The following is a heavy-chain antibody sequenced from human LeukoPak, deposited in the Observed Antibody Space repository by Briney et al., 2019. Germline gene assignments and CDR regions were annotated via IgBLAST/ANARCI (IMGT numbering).Heavy chain of an antibody. J-gene: IGHJ3*02. Sequence: SGTLSLTCAVSGGSISSSNWWSWVRQPPGKGLEWIGEIYHSGSTNYNPSLKSRVTISVDKSKNQFSLKLSSVTAADTAVYYCARAKQYYDFWSGYYTGRAEAFDIWGQGTMVTVSS. V-gene: IGHV4-4*02. CDR3: ARAKQYYDFWSGYYTGRAEAFDI. CDR1: GGSISSSNW. D-gene: IGHD3-3*01. CDR2: IYHSGST.